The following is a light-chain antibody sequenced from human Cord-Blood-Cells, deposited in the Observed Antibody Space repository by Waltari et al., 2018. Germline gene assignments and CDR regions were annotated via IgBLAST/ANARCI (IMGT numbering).Light chain of an antibody. Sequence: QSALTQPRSVSGAPGQAVTISCTGTSSDVGGYNYVSWYKQHPCKAPKIMIYDGSKRPSGVPDRFSGSKSGNTASLTSSGLQAEDEADYYCCSYAGSYTYVFGTGTKVTVL. V-gene: IGLV2-11*01. CDR3: CSYAGSYTYV. CDR1: SSDVGGYNY. CDR2: DGS. J-gene: IGLJ1*01.